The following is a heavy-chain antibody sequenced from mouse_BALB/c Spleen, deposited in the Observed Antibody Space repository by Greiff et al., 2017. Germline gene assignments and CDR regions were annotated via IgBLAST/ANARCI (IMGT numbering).Heavy chain of an antibody. V-gene: IGHV1-54*03. D-gene: IGHD2-14*01. Sequence: VKLMESGAELVRPGTSVKVSCKASGYAFTNYLIEWVKQRPGQGLEWIGVINPGSGGTNYNEKFKGKATLTADKSSSTAYMQLSSLTSDDSAVYFCARSLAYYRSYFDYWGQGTTLTVSS. CDR3: ARSLAYYRSYFDY. J-gene: IGHJ2*01. CDR1: GYAFTNYL. CDR2: INPGSGGT.